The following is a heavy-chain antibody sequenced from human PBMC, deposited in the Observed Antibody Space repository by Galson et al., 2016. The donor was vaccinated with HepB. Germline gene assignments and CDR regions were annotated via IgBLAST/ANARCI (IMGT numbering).Heavy chain of an antibody. CDR2: ITGSGGTT. CDR1: GFSFSSYA. J-gene: IGHJ1*01. V-gene: IGHV3-23*01. CDR3: AKVGTTVLTPGKYRLEYFQL. D-gene: IGHD4-23*01. Sequence: SLRLSCAASGFSFSSYAMSWARQAPGKGLEWVSTITGSGGTTYYADSVKGQFTISRDNSKNTLYLQMNSLRAEDTAIYYCAKVGTTVLTPGKYRLEYFQLWGQGTLVTASS.